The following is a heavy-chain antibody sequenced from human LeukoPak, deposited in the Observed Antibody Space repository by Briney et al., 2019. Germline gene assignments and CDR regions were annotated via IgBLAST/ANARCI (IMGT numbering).Heavy chain of an antibody. D-gene: IGHD3-10*01. V-gene: IGHV1-3*01. J-gene: IGHJ6*04. CDR2: INAGNGNT. Sequence: HRASVKVSCKASGYTFTSYDINWVRQAPGQRLEWMGWINAGNGNTKYSQKFQGRVTITRDTSASTAYMELSSLRSEDTAVYYCARDGGGYYGSGSKGGYYYYYGMDVWGKGTTVTVSS. CDR3: ARDGGGYYGSGSKGGYYYYYGMDV. CDR1: GYTFTSYD.